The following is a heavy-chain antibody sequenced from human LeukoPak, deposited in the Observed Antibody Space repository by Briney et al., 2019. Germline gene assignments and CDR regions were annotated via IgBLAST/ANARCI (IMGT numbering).Heavy chain of an antibody. Sequence: GASVKVSCKASGYTFTSYAMNWVRQAPGQGLEWMGWINTNTGNPTYAQGFTGRFVFSLDTSVSTAYLRISSLKAEDTAVYYCARARSSSGSLYNWFDPWGQGTLVTVSS. V-gene: IGHV7-4-1*02. J-gene: IGHJ5*02. CDR1: GYTFTSYA. D-gene: IGHD6-19*01. CDR2: INTNTGNP. CDR3: ARARSSSGSLYNWFDP.